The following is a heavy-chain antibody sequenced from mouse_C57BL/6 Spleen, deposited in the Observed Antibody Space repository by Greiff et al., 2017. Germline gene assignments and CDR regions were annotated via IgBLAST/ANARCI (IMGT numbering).Heavy chain of an antibody. J-gene: IGHJ2*01. CDR1: GYTFTDYE. V-gene: IGHV1-15*01. CDR3: AYYYDSRHFDFDY. CDR2: IDPETGDT. D-gene: IGHD1-1*01. Sequence: QVQLQQSGAELVRPGASVTLSCKASGYTFTDYEMHWVKQTPVQGLEWIGDIDPETGDTDYNQKFKGKAILTADKSSSTAYMGLRSLTSEDSAVYYCAYYYDSRHFDFDYWGQGTTLTVSS.